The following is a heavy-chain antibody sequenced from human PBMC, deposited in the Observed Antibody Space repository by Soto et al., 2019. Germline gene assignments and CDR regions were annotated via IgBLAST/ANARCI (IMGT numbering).Heavy chain of an antibody. J-gene: IGHJ4*02. V-gene: IGHV3-23*01. CDR2: ISGSGGST. Sequence: GGSLRLSCAASGFTFSSYAMSWVRQAPGKGLEWVSAISGSGGSTYYADSVKGRFTISRDNSKNTLYLQMNSLRAEDTAVYYCAIVPYGQQMAFDYWCPGTLVTLFS. CDR1: GFTFSSYA. CDR3: AIVPYGQQMAFDY. D-gene: IGHD6-13*01.